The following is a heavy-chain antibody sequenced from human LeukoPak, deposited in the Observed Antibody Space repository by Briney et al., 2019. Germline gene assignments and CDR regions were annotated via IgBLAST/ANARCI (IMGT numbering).Heavy chain of an antibody. D-gene: IGHD3-22*01. CDR3: AKINDSSGYYYYGMDV. J-gene: IGHJ6*02. Sequence: PSQTLSLTCTVSGGSISSGSYYWSWIRQPAGKGLEWIGSIYTSGSTNYNPSLKSRVTISVDTSKNQFSLKLSSVTAADTAVYYCAKINDSSGYYYYGMDVWGQGTTVTVSS. CDR2: IYTSGST. V-gene: IGHV4-61*02. CDR1: GGSISSGSYY.